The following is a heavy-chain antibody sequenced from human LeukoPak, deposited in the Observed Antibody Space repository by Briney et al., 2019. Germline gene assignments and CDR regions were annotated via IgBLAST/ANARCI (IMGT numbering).Heavy chain of an antibody. Sequence: SETLSLTCAVYGGSFSGYYLSWIRQPPGKGLEWIGEINHSGSTNYNPSLKSRVTISVDTSKNQFSLKLSSVTAADTAVYYCAGDLYGSGSSITYYYYYGMDVWGQGTTVTVSS. CDR3: AGDLYGSGSSITYYYYYGMDV. V-gene: IGHV4-34*01. CDR2: INHSGST. CDR1: GGSFSGYY. J-gene: IGHJ6*02. D-gene: IGHD3-10*01.